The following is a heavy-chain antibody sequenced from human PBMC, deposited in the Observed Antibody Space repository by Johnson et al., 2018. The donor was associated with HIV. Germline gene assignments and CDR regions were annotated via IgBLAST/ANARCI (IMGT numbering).Heavy chain of an antibody. CDR3: ATIWRNEGRHSFDV. CDR2: IRYDGSNK. D-gene: IGHD1-1*01. J-gene: IGHJ3*01. V-gene: IGHV3-33*03. Sequence: VQLVESGGGVVQPGRSLRLSCAASGFTFSSYAMHWVRQAPGKGLEWVAFIRYDGSNKYYADSVRGWFTISRNNAKNSLYLQMNSLRAEDTAVYFCATIWRNEGRHSFDVWGQGTMVTVSS. CDR1: GFTFSSYA.